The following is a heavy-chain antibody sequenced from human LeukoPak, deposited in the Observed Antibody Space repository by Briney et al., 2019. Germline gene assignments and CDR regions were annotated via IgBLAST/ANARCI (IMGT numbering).Heavy chain of an antibody. CDR2: IYYSGST. CDR1: GGSISSSSYY. CDR3: ASASPTVTSDAFDI. J-gene: IGHJ3*02. Sequence: SETLSLTCTVSGGSISSSSYYWGWIRQPPGKGLEWIGSIYYSGSTYYNPSLKSRVTISVATPKNQFSLKLSSVTAADTAVYYCASASPTVTSDAFDIWGQGTMVTVSS. V-gene: IGHV4-39*01. D-gene: IGHD4-17*01.